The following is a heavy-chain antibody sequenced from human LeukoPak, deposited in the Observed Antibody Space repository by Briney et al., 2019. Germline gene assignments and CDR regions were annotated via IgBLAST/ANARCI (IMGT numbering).Heavy chain of an antibody. CDR2: ISYDGSNK. CDR1: GFTFSSYG. CDR3: AKGLRSIAAAGTSNY. Sequence: GGSLRLSCAASGFTFSSYGMHWVRQAPGKGLEWVAVISYDGSNKYYADSVKGRFTISRDNSKNTLYLQMNSLRAEDTAVYYCAKGLRSIAAAGTSNYWGPGTLVTVSS. V-gene: IGHV3-30*18. J-gene: IGHJ4*02. D-gene: IGHD6-13*01.